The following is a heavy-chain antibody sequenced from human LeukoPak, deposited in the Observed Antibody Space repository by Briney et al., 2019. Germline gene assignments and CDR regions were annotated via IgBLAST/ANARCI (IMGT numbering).Heavy chain of an antibody. D-gene: IGHD3-22*01. CDR1: GFSFSTDT. CDR2: ISSSSTYI. Sequence: GGSLRLSCAASGFSFSTDTVNWVRQAPGKGLEWVASISSSSTYIYYTNSVKGRFTISRDNAKKTVSLQMNSLRPEDTGVYYCARAPSEIGGYYPEYFRHWGQGTLVTVSS. J-gene: IGHJ1*01. V-gene: IGHV3-21*01. CDR3: ARAPSEIGGYYPEYFRH.